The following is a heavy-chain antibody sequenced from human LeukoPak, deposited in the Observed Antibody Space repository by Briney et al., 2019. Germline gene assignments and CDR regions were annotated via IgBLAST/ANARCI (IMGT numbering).Heavy chain of an antibody. CDR3: ARDRPSPVLLWFGGQQFDY. CDR2: MNPNSGNT. D-gene: IGHD3-10*01. Sequence: ASVKVSCKASGYTFTSYDINWVRQATGQGLEWMGWMNPNSGNTGYAQKFQGRVTMTRNTSISTAYMELSSLRSDDTAVYYCARDRPSPVLLWFGGQQFDYWGQGTLVTVSS. CDR1: GYTFTSYD. V-gene: IGHV1-8*01. J-gene: IGHJ4*02.